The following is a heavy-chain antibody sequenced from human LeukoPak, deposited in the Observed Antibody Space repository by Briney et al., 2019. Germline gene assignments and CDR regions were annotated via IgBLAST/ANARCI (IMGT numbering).Heavy chain of an antibody. CDR1: GYTFTSYG. J-gene: IGHJ6*03. CDR3: ARAYYDFWSGALDYYYMDV. V-gene: IGHV1-18*01. D-gene: IGHD3-3*01. Sequence: ASVKVSCKASGYTFTSYGISWVRQAPGQGLEWMGWISAYNGNTNYAQKLQGRVTMTTDTSTSTAYMELRSLRSDDTAVYYCARAYYDFWSGALDYYYMDVWGKGTTVTVSS. CDR2: ISAYNGNT.